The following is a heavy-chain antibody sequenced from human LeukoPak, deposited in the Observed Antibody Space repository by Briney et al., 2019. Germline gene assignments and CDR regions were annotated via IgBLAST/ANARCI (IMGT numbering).Heavy chain of an antibody. D-gene: IGHD6-13*01. V-gene: IGHV4-34*01. J-gene: IGHJ6*03. CDR2: INHSGST. Sequence: SETLSLTCAVYGGTFSGYYWSWIRQPPGKGLEWIGEINHSGSTNYNPYLKSRVTISVDKSKNQFSLKLSSVTAADTAVYYCARGLSSSWIRYYYMDVWGKGTTVTVSS. CDR3: ARGLSSSWIRYYYMDV. CDR1: GGTFSGYY.